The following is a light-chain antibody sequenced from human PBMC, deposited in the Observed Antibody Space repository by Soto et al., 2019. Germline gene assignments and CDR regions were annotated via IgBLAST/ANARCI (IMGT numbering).Light chain of an antibody. V-gene: IGLV2-11*01. CDR1: SSDVGGYNF. Sequence: QSVLTQPRSVSGSPGQSVTISCTGTSSDVGGYNFVSWFQQHPGKAPKLIIYEVIKRPSGVPHHFSGSKSGNTASLTISGLQAEDEADYFCCSYAGSYTHVFGTGTKVTVL. CDR3: CSYAGSYTHV. J-gene: IGLJ1*01. CDR2: EVI.